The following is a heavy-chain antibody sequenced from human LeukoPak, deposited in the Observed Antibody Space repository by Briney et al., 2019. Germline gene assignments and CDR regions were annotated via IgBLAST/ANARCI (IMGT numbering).Heavy chain of an antibody. D-gene: IGHD6-6*01. V-gene: IGHV3-66*02. CDR3: ASEYSQDDAFDI. CDR1: GFTVSSNY. J-gene: IGHJ3*02. Sequence: GGSLRLSCAASGFTVSSNYMSWVRQAPGKGLEWVSVIYSGGSTCYTDSVKGRFTISRDNSKNTLYLQMNSLRAEDTAVYYCASEYSQDDAFDIWGQGTMVTVSS. CDR2: IYSGGST.